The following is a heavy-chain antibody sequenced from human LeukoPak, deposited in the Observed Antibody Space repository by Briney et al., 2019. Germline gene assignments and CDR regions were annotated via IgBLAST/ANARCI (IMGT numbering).Heavy chain of an antibody. CDR2: IYHSGDT. CDR1: GYSITSGYY. V-gene: IGHV4-38-2*02. CDR3: ARENDYTGEDYFDY. Sequence: SETLSLTCIVSGYSITSGYYWGWIRQPPGKGLEWIGSIYHSGDTYYNPSLKSRVTISVDTSKNQFSLKLSSVTAADTAVYYCARENDYTGEDYFDYWGQGTLVTVSS. D-gene: IGHD4-11*01. J-gene: IGHJ4*02.